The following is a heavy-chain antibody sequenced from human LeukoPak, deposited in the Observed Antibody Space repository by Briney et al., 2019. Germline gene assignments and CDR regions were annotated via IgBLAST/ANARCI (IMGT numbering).Heavy chain of an antibody. CDR1: GGSFSGYY. CDR2: INHSGST. V-gene: IGHV4-34*01. J-gene: IGHJ4*02. Sequence: SETLSLTCAVYGGSFSGYYWSWIRQPPGKGLEWIGEINHSGSTNYNLSLKSRVTISVDTSKNQFSLKLSSVTAADTAVYYCARSIAAAGTFVYWGQGTLVTVSS. D-gene: IGHD6-13*01. CDR3: ARSIAAAGTFVY.